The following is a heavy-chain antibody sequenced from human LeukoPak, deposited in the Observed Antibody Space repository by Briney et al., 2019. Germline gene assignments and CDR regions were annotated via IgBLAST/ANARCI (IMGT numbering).Heavy chain of an antibody. V-gene: IGHV3-53*01. CDR2: IYSGDNT. D-gene: IGHD3-10*01. J-gene: IGHJ6*03. CDR3: ARHGSITMIRGRLRYYSMDV. CDR1: GFTVSSNY. Sequence: GGSLRLSCAASGFTVSSNYMSWVRQAPGEGLEWVSVIYSGDNTYYADSVKGRFTISRDNSKNTLYLQMNSLRAEDTAVYYCARHGSITMIRGRLRYYSMDVWGKGTTVTISS.